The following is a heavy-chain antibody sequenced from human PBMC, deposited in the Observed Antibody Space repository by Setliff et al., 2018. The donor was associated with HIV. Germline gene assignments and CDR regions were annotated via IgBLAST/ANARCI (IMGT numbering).Heavy chain of an antibody. CDR2: IRFDGSAK. CDR1: GFTFSGSG. CDR3: VRDLVYYYDNSGSFYVAEYFQH. Sequence: GGSLRLSCAASGFTFSGSGIHWVRQAPGKGLVEWVSFIRFDGSAKYNVDSVKGRFTISRDNSKNTVFLQMNSLRAEDTAVYYCVRDLVYYYDNSGSFYVAEYFQHWGQGTLVTVSS. J-gene: IGHJ1*01. V-gene: IGHV3-30*02. D-gene: IGHD3-22*01.